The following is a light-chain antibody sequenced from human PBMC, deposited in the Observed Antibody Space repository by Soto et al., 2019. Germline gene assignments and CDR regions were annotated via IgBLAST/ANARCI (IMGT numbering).Light chain of an antibody. Sequence: DIVMTQSPDSLAVSLGERATINCKSSQSVLYRSDNKNYLAWYQHKPGQPPKLLVYWASTRESGVPDRFSGSGSGTDFTLTISSLQDEDVAVYYCQQYYSSPFAFGQGTKLEIK. CDR1: QSVLYRSDNKNY. CDR2: WAS. J-gene: IGKJ2*01. V-gene: IGKV4-1*01. CDR3: QQYYSSPFA.